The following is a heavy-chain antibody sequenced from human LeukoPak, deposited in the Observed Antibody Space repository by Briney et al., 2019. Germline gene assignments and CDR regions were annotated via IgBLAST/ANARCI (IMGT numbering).Heavy chain of an antibody. D-gene: IGHD1-26*01. CDR1: GFTFSSYW. Sequence: GGSLRLPCAASGFTFSSYWMSWVRRAPGKGLEWVANIKQDGSEKYYVDSVKGRFTISRDNAKNSLYLQMNSLRAEDTAVYYCAREEWSYYGSFDYWGQGTLVTVSS. J-gene: IGHJ4*02. CDR3: AREEWSYYGSFDY. CDR2: IKQDGSEK. V-gene: IGHV3-7*03.